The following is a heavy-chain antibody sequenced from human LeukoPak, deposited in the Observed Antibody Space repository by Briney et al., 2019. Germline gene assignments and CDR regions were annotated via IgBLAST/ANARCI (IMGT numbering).Heavy chain of an antibody. CDR1: GFTFSSYW. V-gene: IGHV3-74*01. Sequence: GGSLRLSCAASGFTFSSYWMHWVRQAPGKGLVWVSRINSDGSSTSYADSVKGRFTISRDNAKNTLYLQMNSLRAEGTAVYYCARAERFIAARPLDYWGQGTLVTVSS. J-gene: IGHJ4*02. CDR3: ARAERFIAARPLDY. CDR2: INSDGSST. D-gene: IGHD6-6*01.